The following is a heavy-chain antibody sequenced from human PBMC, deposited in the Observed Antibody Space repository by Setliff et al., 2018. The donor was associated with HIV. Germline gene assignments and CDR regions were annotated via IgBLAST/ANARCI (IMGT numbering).Heavy chain of an antibody. D-gene: IGHD6-19*01. Sequence: ASVKVSCKAYGYTFTSYDINWVRQATGQGLEWMGWMNPNSGNTGYAQKFQGRVTMTRNTSISTAYMELSSLRSEDTAVYYCARGAWYTSGWYSSRYMDVWGKGTTVTVSS. CDR1: GYTFTSYD. CDR2: MNPNSGNT. CDR3: ARGAWYTSGWYSSRYMDV. V-gene: IGHV1-8*02. J-gene: IGHJ6*03.